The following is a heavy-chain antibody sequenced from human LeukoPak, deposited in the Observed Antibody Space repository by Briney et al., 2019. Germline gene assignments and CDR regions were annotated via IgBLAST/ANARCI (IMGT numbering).Heavy chain of an antibody. CDR2: ISGSAGDT. V-gene: IGHV3-23*01. J-gene: IGHJ4*02. CDR1: GFTFSSYA. D-gene: IGHD5-24*01. Sequence: PGGSLRLSSAASGFTFSSYAMSWVRQAPGKGLEWVSAISGSAGDTYYADSVKGRFTISRDNSKNTLFLQMNSLRAEDTAVYYCARSAVEMGTIFSYWGQGTLVTVSS. CDR3: ARSAVEMGTIFSY.